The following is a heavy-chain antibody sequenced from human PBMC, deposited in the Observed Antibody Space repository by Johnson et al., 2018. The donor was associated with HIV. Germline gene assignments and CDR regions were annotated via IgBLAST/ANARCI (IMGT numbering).Heavy chain of an antibody. D-gene: IGHD5-12*01. CDR1: GFTFSSYA. Sequence: QVQLVESGGGVVQPGRSLRLSCAASGFTFSSYAMHWVRQAPGKGLEWVAVISYDGSNKYYSDSVQGLFTISSDNSKNTLYLQMNSMRAEDTAVYYGAREGGGYDGKGAFDIWGQGTMVTVSS. J-gene: IGHJ3*02. V-gene: IGHV3-30*04. CDR3: AREGGGYDGKGAFDI. CDR2: ISYDGSNK.